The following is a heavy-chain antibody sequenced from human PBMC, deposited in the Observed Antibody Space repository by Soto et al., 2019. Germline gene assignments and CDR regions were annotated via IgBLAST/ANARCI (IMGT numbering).Heavy chain of an antibody. D-gene: IGHD5-12*01. Sequence: ASVKVSCKASGYTFTSYGISWVRQAPGQGLEWMGWISAYNGNTNYAQKLQGRVTMTTDTSTSTAYMELRSLRSDDTAVYYCARDDQYSGYHPPINWFDPWGQGTLVTVSS. CDR3: ARDDQYSGYHPPINWFDP. V-gene: IGHV1-18*01. CDR2: ISAYNGNT. J-gene: IGHJ5*02. CDR1: GYTFTSYG.